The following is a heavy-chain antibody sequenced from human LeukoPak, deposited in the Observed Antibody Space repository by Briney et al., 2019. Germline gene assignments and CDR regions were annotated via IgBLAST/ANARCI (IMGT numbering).Heavy chain of an antibody. Sequence: GGSLRHSRSASVRTDSTNYRSWVGQAPGRGVAWVSVLYSRGCTYYADSVKGRFILSRDNSKNTLYLQMNSLRVEDTAVYYGARDRLDGLDSSGYDYWGQGTLVTVSS. V-gene: IGHV3-66*01. CDR1: VRTDSTNY. CDR3: ARDRLDGLDSSGYDY. CDR2: LYSRGCT. J-gene: IGHJ4*02. D-gene: IGHD3-22*01.